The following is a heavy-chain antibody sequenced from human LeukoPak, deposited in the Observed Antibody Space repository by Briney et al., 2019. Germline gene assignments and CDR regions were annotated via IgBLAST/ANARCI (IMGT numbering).Heavy chain of an antibody. CDR2: IWYDGSNK. CDR1: GFTFSSYG. J-gene: IGHJ4*02. V-gene: IGHV3-33*08. D-gene: IGHD3-22*01. Sequence: GRSLRLSCAASGFTFSSYGMHWVRQAPGKGLEWVAVIWYDGSNKYYADSVKGRFTISRDNSKNTLYLQMNSLRAEDTAVYYCARANYYDSSGYYYAFDYWGQGTLVTVSS. CDR3: ARANYYDSSGYYYAFDY.